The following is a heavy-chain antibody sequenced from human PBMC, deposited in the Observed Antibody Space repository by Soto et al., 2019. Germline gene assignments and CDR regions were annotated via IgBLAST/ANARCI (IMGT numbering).Heavy chain of an antibody. Sequence: PSETLSLTCTVSGGSISSYYWSWIRQPPGKGLEWIGYIYYSGSTNYNPSLKSRVTISVDTSKNQFSLKLTSVTAADTAVYYCARDKITGLFDYMGQLTLVTVSS. D-gene: IGHD2-8*02. CDR1: GGSISSYY. V-gene: IGHV4-59*12. CDR3: ARDKITGLFDY. CDR2: IYYSGST. J-gene: IGHJ4*02.